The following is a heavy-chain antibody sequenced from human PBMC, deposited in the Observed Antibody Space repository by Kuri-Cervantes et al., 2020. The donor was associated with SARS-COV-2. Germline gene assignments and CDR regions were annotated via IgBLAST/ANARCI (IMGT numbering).Heavy chain of an antibody. J-gene: IGHJ4*02. CDR1: GFTFSSYD. CDR3: TREAYDYNMGFDS. V-gene: IGHV3-13*01. D-gene: IGHD4-11*01. Sequence: GESLKISCAACGFTFSSYDMHWVRQATGKGLEWVSAIGTAGDTYYPGSVKGRFTISRDNSRNIVYLQMNSLRPEDTALYYCTREAYDYNMGFDSWGQGTLVTVSS. CDR2: IGTAGDT.